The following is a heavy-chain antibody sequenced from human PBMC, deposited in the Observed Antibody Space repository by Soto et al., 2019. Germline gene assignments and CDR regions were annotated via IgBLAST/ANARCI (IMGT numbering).Heavy chain of an antibody. CDR3: ARETAASCDSSGSFDY. Sequence: TLSLPCTVSGGSISSGGYYWSFIRQHPGKGLEWMGYIYYSGSTYYNPCLKSRVTISVDTSKNQFSLKLSSVTAAHTAVYYCARETAASCDSSGSFDYWGQGTLVTVSS. CDR1: GGSISSGGYY. D-gene: IGHD3-22*01. CDR2: IYYSGST. J-gene: IGHJ4*02. V-gene: IGHV4-31*03.